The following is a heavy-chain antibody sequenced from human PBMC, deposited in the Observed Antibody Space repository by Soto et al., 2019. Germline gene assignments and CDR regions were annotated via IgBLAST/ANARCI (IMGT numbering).Heavy chain of an antibody. Sequence: ASVKVSCKASGFTFTNHAMQWVRQAPGQRLEWMGWVNAGNGHTKYSQNFQGRVTITRDTSASTVYMELSSLISEDAAVYYRARGIWTITRGAYYFDNWGQGTPVTVSS. D-gene: IGHD3-10*01. V-gene: IGHV1-3*01. CDR1: GFTFTNHA. CDR3: ARGIWTITRGAYYFDN. CDR2: VNAGNGHT. J-gene: IGHJ4*02.